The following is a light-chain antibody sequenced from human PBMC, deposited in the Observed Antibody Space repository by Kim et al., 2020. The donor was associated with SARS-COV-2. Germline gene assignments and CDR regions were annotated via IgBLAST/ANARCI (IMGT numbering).Light chain of an antibody. CDR3: QQSHTTPLDT. CDR1: QSISTY. CDR2: AAS. V-gene: IGKV1-39*01. Sequence: DIQMTQSPSSLAASVGDRVTIACRASQSISTYLNWYQQKAGKAPKLLIFAASSLRSGVPSRFSGSGSGTDFTLTISSLQPEDFATYYFQQSHTTPLDTFGRGTKLEI. J-gene: IGKJ2*01.